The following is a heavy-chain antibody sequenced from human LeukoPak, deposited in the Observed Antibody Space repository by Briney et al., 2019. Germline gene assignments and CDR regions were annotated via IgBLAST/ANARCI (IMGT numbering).Heavy chain of an antibody. D-gene: IGHD6-13*01. J-gene: IGHJ4*02. CDR1: GGSISSDTHY. V-gene: IGHV4-39*02. CDR2: IYYSGLT. CDR3: ARGRRSPRAAAGPPLEY. Sequence: PSETLSLICTVSGGSISSDTHYWGWIRQPPGKGLEWIGSIYYSGLTSYNPSLESRVTISVDTSRNQFSLKLSSVTAADTAVYYCARGRRSPRAAAGPPLEYWGQGTLVTVSS.